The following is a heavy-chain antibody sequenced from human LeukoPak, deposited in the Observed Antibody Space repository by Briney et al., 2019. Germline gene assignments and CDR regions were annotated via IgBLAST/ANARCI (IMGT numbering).Heavy chain of an antibody. J-gene: IGHJ3*02. CDR1: GFTFSSYS. CDR3: ARDQGGHTQASSFLSDAFDI. D-gene: IGHD2-2*02. V-gene: IGHV3-21*01. Sequence: GSLRLSCAASGFTFSSYSMNWVRQAPGKGLEWVSSISSSSSYIYYADSVKGRFTISRDNAKNSLYLQMNSLRAEDTAVYHCARDQGGHTQASSFLSDAFDIWGQGTMVTVSS. CDR2: ISSSSSYI.